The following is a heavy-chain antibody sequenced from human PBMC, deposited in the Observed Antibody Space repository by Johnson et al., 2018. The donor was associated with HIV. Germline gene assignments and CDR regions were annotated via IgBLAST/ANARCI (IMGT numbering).Heavy chain of an antibody. J-gene: IGHJ3*02. Sequence: VQLVESGGGVVQPGGSLRLSCAASGFTFSSYVMHWVRQAPGKGLEWVAFIRYDGSNKYYADSVKGRFTISRDNSKNTLYLQMNTSRAEDTAVYYCARACRDGYTCDAFDIWGQGTMVTVSS. CDR2: IRYDGSNK. V-gene: IGHV3-30*02. CDR1: GFTFSSYV. D-gene: IGHD5-24*01. CDR3: ARACRDGYTCDAFDI.